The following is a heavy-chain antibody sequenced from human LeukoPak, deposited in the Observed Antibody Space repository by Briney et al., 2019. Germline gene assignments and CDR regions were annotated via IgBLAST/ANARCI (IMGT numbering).Heavy chain of an antibody. D-gene: IGHD6-19*01. Sequence: SETLSLTCTVSGGSISSYYWSWIRQPPGKGLEWNGYIYYSGSTNYNPSLKSRVTISVDTSKNQFSLKLSSVTAADTAVYYCARHSSSGWFPFDYWGQGTLVTVSS. V-gene: IGHV4-59*08. CDR2: IYYSGST. J-gene: IGHJ4*02. CDR3: ARHSSSGWFPFDY. CDR1: GGSISSYY.